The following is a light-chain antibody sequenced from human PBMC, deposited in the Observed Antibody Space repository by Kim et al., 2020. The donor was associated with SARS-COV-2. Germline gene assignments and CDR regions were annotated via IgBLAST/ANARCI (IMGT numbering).Light chain of an antibody. CDR3: AAWDDSLSGFEV. V-gene: IGLV1-47*01. Sequence: ELTQPPSASGTPGQRVTISCSGSSSNIGSNYVYWYQQLPGTAPKLLIYRNNQRPSGVPDRFSGSKSGTSASLAISGLRSEDEADYYCAAWDDSLSGFEVFGGGTQLTVL. CDR2: RNN. CDR1: SSNIGSNY. J-gene: IGLJ3*02.